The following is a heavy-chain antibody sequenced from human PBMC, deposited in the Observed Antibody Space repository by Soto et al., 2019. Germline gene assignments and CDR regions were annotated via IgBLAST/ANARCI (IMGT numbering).Heavy chain of an antibody. CDR2: ISGSGGST. CDR3: ATPPTPLYYYGSGSSNYYYGMDV. CDR1: GFTFSSYA. D-gene: IGHD3-10*01. Sequence: GGSLRLSCAASGFTFSSYAMSWVRQAPGKGLEWVSAISGSGGSTYYADSVKGRFTISRDNSKNTLYLQMNSLRAEDTAVYYCATPPTPLYYYGSGSSNYYYGMDVWGQGTTVTVSS. V-gene: IGHV3-23*01. J-gene: IGHJ6*02.